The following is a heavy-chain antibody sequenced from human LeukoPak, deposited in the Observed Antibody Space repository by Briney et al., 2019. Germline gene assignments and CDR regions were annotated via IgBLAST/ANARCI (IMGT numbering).Heavy chain of an antibody. CDR1: GFTFSSYW. J-gene: IGHJ4*02. V-gene: IGHV3-74*01. Sequence: GGSLRLSCVVSGFTFSSYWIHWVRQAPGKGLVWVSRINGDGGTKDYADSVKGRFTISRDNSKNTVYLQMISLRAEDTAVYYCAKDLLYYYGSGSYGGDYWGQGTLVTVSS. CDR2: INGDGGTK. D-gene: IGHD3-10*01. CDR3: AKDLLYYYGSGSYGGDY.